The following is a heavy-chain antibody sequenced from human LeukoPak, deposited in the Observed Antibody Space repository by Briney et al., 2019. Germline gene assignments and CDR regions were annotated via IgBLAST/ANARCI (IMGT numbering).Heavy chain of an antibody. J-gene: IGHJ4*02. CDR1: TFTLSTYS. D-gene: IGHD3-22*01. CDR3: ARTPESSGYFPWYFDY. Sequence: PGGSLRLSCAAYTFTLSTYSMNWVRRAPGKGLEWVSSITSSSTYIYYADSVKGRFTISRDNAKNSLYLQMNSLRAEDTAAYYCARTPESSGYFPWYFDYWGQGTLVTVSS. V-gene: IGHV3-21*01. CDR2: ITSSSTYI.